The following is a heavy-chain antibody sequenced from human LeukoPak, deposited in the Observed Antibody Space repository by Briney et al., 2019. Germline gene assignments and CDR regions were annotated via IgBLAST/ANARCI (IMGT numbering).Heavy chain of an antibody. J-gene: IGHJ4*02. D-gene: IGHD4-11*01. Sequence: SVKVSCKASGGTFSSYAISWVRQAPGRGLEWMGRIIPILGIANYAQKFQGRVTITADKSTSTAYMELSSLRSEDTAVYYCARARSEGNDYSLDYWGQGTLVTVSS. CDR1: GGTFSSYA. CDR3: ARARSEGNDYSLDY. CDR2: IIPILGIA. V-gene: IGHV1-69*04.